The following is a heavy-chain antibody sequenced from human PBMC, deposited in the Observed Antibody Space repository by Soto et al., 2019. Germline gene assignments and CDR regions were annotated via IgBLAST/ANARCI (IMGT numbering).Heavy chain of an antibody. J-gene: IGHJ6*03. D-gene: IGHD2-2*01. CDR3: ASGGVRTCSSTSCHMDV. CDR2: ISSSSSTI. V-gene: IGHV3-48*01. CDR1: GFTFSSYS. Sequence: EVQLVESGGGLVQPGGSLRLSCAASGFTFSSYSMNWVRQAPGKGLEWVSYISSSSSTIYYADSVKGRFTISRDNAKNSLYLQMNSLRAEDTAVYYCASGGVRTCSSTSCHMDVWGKGTTVTVSS.